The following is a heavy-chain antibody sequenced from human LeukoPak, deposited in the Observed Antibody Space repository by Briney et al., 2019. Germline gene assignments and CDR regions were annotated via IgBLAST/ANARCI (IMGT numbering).Heavy chain of an antibody. Sequence: GGSLRLSCAASGFTFSSYWMSWVRQAPGKGLEWVANIKQDGSEKYYVDSVKGRFTISRDNAKNSLYLQMNSLRAEDTAVYYCARVRSCGVAAFDIWGQGTMVTVSS. V-gene: IGHV3-7*03. J-gene: IGHJ3*02. CDR1: GFTFSSYW. D-gene: IGHD2-15*01. CDR2: IKQDGSEK. CDR3: ARVRSCGVAAFDI.